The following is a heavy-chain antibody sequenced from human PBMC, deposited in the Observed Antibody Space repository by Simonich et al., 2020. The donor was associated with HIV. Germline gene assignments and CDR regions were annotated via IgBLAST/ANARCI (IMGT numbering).Heavy chain of an antibody. V-gene: IGHV3-74*01. Sequence: EVQLVESGGALVQPGGSLRLSCAASGFTFSTYWMHWVRQAPGKGLVWVSRVNSDGRSTSYADSVKGRFTISRDNAKNTLYLQMNSLRAEDTAVYYCARDLVGSAFDIWGQGTMVTVSS. CDR3: ARDLVGSAFDI. J-gene: IGHJ3*02. CDR1: GFTFSTYW. D-gene: IGHD2-8*02. CDR2: VNSDGRST.